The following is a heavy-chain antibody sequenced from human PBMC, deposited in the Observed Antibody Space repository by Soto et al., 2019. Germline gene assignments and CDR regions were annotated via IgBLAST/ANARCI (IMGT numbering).Heavy chain of an antibody. CDR2: ISAYNGNT. D-gene: IGHD3-3*01. Sequence: GASVKVSCKASGYTFTSYGISWVRQAPGQGLEWMGWISAYNGNTNYAQKLQGRVTMTTDTSTSTAYMELSSLRSEDTAVYYCARDNLYYDFWSGYVFYMDVWGKGTTVTVSS. V-gene: IGHV1-18*01. CDR1: GYTFTSYG. CDR3: ARDNLYYDFWSGYVFYMDV. J-gene: IGHJ6*03.